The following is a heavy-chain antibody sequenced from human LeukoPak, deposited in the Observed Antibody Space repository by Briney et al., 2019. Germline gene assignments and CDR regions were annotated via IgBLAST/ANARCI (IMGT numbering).Heavy chain of an antibody. Sequence: GGSLRLSCAASGFTFSTHTMSWVRQAPGKGLEWVSAICGGSDCTYYADSLKGRFTISRDNSKNPVFLQMSSLRAEDTAVYFCAKPLRPTTSYFDYGGQGTLVTVSS. J-gene: IGHJ4*02. CDR1: GFTFSTHT. CDR2: ICGGSDCT. CDR3: AKPLRPTTSYFDY. V-gene: IGHV3-23*01. D-gene: IGHD1-26*01.